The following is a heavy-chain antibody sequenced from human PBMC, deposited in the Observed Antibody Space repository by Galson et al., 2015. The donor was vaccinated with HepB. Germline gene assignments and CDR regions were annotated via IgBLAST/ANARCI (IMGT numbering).Heavy chain of an antibody. J-gene: IGHJ4*02. D-gene: IGHD3-22*01. CDR3: ARGSRSPFVSRKVVDPMGLNY. CDR1: GYTFVSYY. V-gene: IGHV1-46*01. CDR2: INPNGGTT. Sequence: SVKVSCKASGYTFVSYYMHWVRQAPGQGLEWMGIINPNGGTTSYAQKFQDRVTMTRDTSTSTVYMELTSLRSEDTAVYYCARGSRSPFVSRKVVDPMGLNYWGQGTLVSVSS.